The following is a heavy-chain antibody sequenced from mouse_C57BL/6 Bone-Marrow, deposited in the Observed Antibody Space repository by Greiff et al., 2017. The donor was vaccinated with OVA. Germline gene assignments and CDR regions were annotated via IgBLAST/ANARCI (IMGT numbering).Heavy chain of an antibody. V-gene: IGHV1-69*01. D-gene: IGHD2-4*01. Sequence: VQLQQPGAELVMPGASVKLSCKASGYTFTSYWMHWVKQRPGQGLEWIGEIDPSDSYTNYNQKFKGKSTLTVDKSSSTAYMQLSSLTSEDSAVYYWARSGYDYDRTYFDYWGQGTTLTVSS. CDR1: GYTFTSYW. CDR3: ARSGYDYDRTYFDY. J-gene: IGHJ2*01. CDR2: IDPSDSYT.